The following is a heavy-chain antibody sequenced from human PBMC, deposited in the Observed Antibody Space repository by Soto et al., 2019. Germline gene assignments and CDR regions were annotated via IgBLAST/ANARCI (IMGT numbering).Heavy chain of an antibody. CDR1: GFTFSDRY. J-gene: IGHJ4*02. D-gene: IGHD3-16*01. CDR3: TIEGAYPGPDFDY. V-gene: IGHV3-72*01. CDR2: TKNKANSYTT. Sequence: GGSLRLSCAASGFTFSDRYMDWVRQAPGKGLEWVGRTKNKANSYTTEYAASVIGRFTISRDDSRNSVYLQMNSLKTDDTAVYYCTIEGAYPGPDFDYWGQGTLVTVSS.